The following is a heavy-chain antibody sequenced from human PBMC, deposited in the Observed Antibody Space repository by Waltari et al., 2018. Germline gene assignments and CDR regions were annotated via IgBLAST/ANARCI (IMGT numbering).Heavy chain of an antibody. CDR3: ARIVMTTVTTYYYYYMDV. V-gene: IGHV1-69*04. J-gene: IGHJ6*03. CDR2: IIPILGIA. D-gene: IGHD4-17*01. Sequence: QVQLVQSGAEVKKPGSSVKVSCKASGGTFSSYAISWVRQAPGQGLEWMGGIIPILGIANYAQKVQGRVTITADESTSTAYMELSSLRSEDTAVYYCARIVMTTVTTYYYYYMDVWGKGTTVTVSS. CDR1: GGTFSSYA.